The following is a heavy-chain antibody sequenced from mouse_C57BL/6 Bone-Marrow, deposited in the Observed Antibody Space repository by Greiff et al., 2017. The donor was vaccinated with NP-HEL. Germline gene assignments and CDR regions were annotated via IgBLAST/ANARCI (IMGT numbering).Heavy chain of an antibody. Sequence: QVQLQQSGAELVKPGASVKMSCKASGYTFTTYPIEWMKQNHGKSLEWIGTFPPYNDDTKYNEKFKGKATLTVEKSSSTVYLELSRLTSDDAAVDYSARGDYYGSSVAMDYWGQGTSVTVSA. V-gene: IGHV1-47*01. CDR3: ARGDYYGSSVAMDY. D-gene: IGHD1-1*01. CDR1: GYTFTTYP. CDR2: FPPYNDDT. J-gene: IGHJ4*01.